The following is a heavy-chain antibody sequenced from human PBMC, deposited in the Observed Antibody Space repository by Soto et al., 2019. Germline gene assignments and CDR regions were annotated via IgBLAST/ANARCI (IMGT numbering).Heavy chain of an antibody. D-gene: IGHD6-19*01. Sequence: EVQLVESGGGVVRPGGSLRLSFAASGFTFDDYGMSWVRQAPGKGLEWVSGINWNGGSTGYADSVKGRFTISRDNAKTSLYLQMNSLRAEDTALYYCARLYRSAWYGPGRYWGQGTLVTVSS. CDR3: ARLYRSAWYGPGRY. CDR1: GFTFDDYG. V-gene: IGHV3-20*03. CDR2: INWNGGST. J-gene: IGHJ4*02.